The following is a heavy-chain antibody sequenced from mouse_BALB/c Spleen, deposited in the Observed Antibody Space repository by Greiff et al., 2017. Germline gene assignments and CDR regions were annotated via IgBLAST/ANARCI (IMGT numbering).Heavy chain of an antibody. Sequence: EVHLVESGGGLVKPGGSLKLSCAASGFTFSDYYMYWVRQTPEKRLEWVATISDGGSYTYYPDSVKGRFTISRDNAKNNLYLQMSSLKSEDTAMYYCARDSDYYGYVNYAMDYWGQGTSVTVSS. CDR1: GFTFSDYY. D-gene: IGHD1-2*01. CDR3: ARDSDYYGYVNYAMDY. V-gene: IGHV5-4*02. CDR2: ISDGGSYT. J-gene: IGHJ4*01.